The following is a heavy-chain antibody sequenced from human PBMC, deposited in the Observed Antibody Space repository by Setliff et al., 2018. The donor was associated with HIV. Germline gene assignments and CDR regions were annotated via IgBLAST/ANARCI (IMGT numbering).Heavy chain of an antibody. D-gene: IGHD6-19*01. V-gene: IGHV1-2*02. CDR3: ASVGAFSGFFFPNWLDP. Sequence: GASVKVSCKASGYTLTGYYMHWVRLAPGLGLEGMGWINPHSGNTDLAQRFQGRITMTRDTSINTVYMDLSRLTSDSTGIYYCASVGAFSGFFFPNWLDPWGQGTLVTVS. CDR2: INPHSGNT. J-gene: IGHJ5*02. CDR1: GYTLTGYY.